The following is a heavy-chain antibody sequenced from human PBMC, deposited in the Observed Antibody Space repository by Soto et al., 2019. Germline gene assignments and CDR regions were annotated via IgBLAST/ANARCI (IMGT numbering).Heavy chain of an antibody. D-gene: IGHD2-15*01. CDR3: ARVVVAWSYTFDI. J-gene: IGHJ3*02. V-gene: IGHV4-31*03. Sequence: SETLSLTCTVSGGSISSGGYYWSWIRQHPGKGLEWIGYIYYSGSTYYNPSLKSRVTISVDTSKNQFSLKLSSVTAADTAVYYCARVVVAWSYTFDIWGQGTMVTVS. CDR2: IYYSGST. CDR1: GGSISSGGYY.